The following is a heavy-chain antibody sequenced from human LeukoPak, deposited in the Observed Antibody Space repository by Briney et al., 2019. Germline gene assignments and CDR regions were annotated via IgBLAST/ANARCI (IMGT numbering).Heavy chain of an antibody. Sequence: PSETLSLTCTVSGGSISSGGYYWSWIRQPPGKGLEWIGYIYHSGSTYYNPSLKSRVTISVDRSKNQFSLKLSSVTAADTAVYYCARGWDLAGDWYFDLWGRGTLVTVSS. D-gene: IGHD6-19*01. CDR1: GGSISSGGYY. V-gene: IGHV4-30-2*01. CDR3: ARGWDLAGDWYFDL. CDR2: IYHSGST. J-gene: IGHJ2*01.